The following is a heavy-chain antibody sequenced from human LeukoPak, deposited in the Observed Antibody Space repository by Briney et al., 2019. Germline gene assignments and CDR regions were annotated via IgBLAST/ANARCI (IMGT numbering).Heavy chain of an antibody. J-gene: IGHJ4*02. CDR3: ARVIGGEYYFDY. CDR1: GFSFSFYW. Sequence: GGSLRLSCAASGFSFSFYWMHWVRQAPGKGPVWVSRIKTDGSIADYADSVKGRFTISRDNAKNSLYLQMNSLRAEDTALYYCARVIGGEYYFDYWGQGTLVTVSS. D-gene: IGHD2-15*01. CDR2: IKTDGSIA. V-gene: IGHV3-74*01.